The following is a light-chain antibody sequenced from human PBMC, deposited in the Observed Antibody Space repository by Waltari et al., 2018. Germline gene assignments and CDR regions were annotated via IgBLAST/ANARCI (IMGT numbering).Light chain of an antibody. CDR1: QSVGTY. J-gene: IGKJ4*01. CDR3: QQRRNWPLT. CDR2: DAS. Sequence: IVLTQSPAVLSFAPGERAPLACRASQSVGTYLAWYQQRPGQSPRLLIYDASCLATGIPSRFSGSGSETDFTLTISSLQPEDFAVYYCQQRRNWPLTFGGGTRVQI. V-gene: IGKV3-11*01.